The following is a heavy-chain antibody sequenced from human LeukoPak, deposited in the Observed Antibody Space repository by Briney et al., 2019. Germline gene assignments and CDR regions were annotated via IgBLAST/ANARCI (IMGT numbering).Heavy chain of an antibody. J-gene: IGHJ4*02. D-gene: IGHD2-15*01. CDR3: ARVLETDCTGGSCYSGLDY. Sequence: GGSLRLSCAASGFTFSRYNMNWVRQAPGKGLEWVSSISRTSSYIYYADSVKGRFTISRDNAQNSLYLQMNSLRVEDTAVYYCARVLETDCTGGSCYSGLDYWGQGTLVTGSS. CDR1: GFTFSRYN. V-gene: IGHV3-21*01. CDR2: ISRTSSYI.